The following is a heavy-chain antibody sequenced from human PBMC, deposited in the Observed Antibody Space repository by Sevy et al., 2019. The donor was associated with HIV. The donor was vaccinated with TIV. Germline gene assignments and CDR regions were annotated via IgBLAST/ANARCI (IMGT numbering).Heavy chain of an antibody. Sequence: GESLKISCAASGFTFSSYAMHWVHQAPGKGLEWVAVISYDGSNKYYADSVKGRFTISRDNSKNTLYLQMNSLRAEDTAVYYCARDGVAARLSNLFDYWGQGTLVTVSS. D-gene: IGHD6-6*01. V-gene: IGHV3-30-3*01. J-gene: IGHJ4*02. CDR3: ARDGVAARLSNLFDY. CDR1: GFTFSSYA. CDR2: ISYDGSNK.